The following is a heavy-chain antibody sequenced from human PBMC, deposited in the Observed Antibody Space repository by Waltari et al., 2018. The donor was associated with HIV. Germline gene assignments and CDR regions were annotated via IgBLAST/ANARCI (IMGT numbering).Heavy chain of an antibody. CDR1: GYSFTSYW. D-gene: IGHD1-20*01. CDR3: ARRIRVYFGSDYYGIDV. V-gene: IGHV5-51*03. J-gene: IGHJ6*02. CDR2: VSPSDSDT. Sequence: EVQLVQSGAEVKKPGESLKISCKGSGYSFTSYWIGWVRKMPGKGLECMVIVSPSDSDTRYSPSYKGQVTITADNSISTAYLQGGSLKASDTARYYFARRIRVYFGSDYYGIDVWGQGTMVTVSS.